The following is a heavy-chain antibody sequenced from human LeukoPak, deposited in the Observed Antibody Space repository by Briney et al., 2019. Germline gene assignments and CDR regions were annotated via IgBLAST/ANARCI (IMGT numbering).Heavy chain of an antibody. V-gene: IGHV1-18*01. CDR2: ISAYSGNT. CDR1: GYTFTSYG. D-gene: IGHD5-24*01. Sequence: GASVKVSCKASGYTFTSYGISWVRQAPGQGLEWMGWISAYSGNTNYAQKLQGRVTMTTDTSTSTAYMELRSLRSDDTAVYYCARDIDMATIFPGDDAFDIWGQGTMVTVSS. CDR3: ARDIDMATIFPGDDAFDI. J-gene: IGHJ3*02.